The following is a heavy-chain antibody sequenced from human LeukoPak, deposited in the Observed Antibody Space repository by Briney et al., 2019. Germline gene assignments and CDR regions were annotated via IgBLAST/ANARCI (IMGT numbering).Heavy chain of an antibody. Sequence: SETLSLTCTVSGGSISSGGYYWSWIRQHPGKGLEWIGYIYYSGSTYYNPSLKSRVTISVDTSKNQFSLKLSSVTAADTALYYCARDARDYSIDYWGQGTLVTVSS. CDR2: IYYSGST. CDR1: GGSISSGGYY. J-gene: IGHJ4*02. V-gene: IGHV4-31*03. D-gene: IGHD4-11*01. CDR3: ARDARDYSIDY.